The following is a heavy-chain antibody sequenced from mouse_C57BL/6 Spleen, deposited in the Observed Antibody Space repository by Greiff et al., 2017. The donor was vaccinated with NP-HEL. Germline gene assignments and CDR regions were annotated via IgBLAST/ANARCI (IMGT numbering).Heavy chain of an antibody. CDR1: GFTFSDYY. J-gene: IGHJ2*01. D-gene: IGHD1-1*01. CDR2: INYDGSST. Sequence: EVKLMESEGGLVQPGSSMKLSCTASGFTFSDYYMAWVRQVPEKGLEWVANINYDGSSTYYLDSLKSRFIISRDNAKNILYLQMSSLKSEDTATYYCARGYYGSSYLDYWGQGTTLTVSS. V-gene: IGHV5-16*01. CDR3: ARGYYGSSYLDY.